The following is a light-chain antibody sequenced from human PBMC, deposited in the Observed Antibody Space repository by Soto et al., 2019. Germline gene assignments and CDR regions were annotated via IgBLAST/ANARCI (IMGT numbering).Light chain of an antibody. Sequence: VLMTQSPATLSVSPGERATLSCRASQSVKSNLAWYQQKPGQAPRLLIYDASTKATGLPARFSGSGSGTEFTLTISSLQSEDFAVYYCQQYNNWPLTFGGGTKVDIK. J-gene: IGKJ4*01. CDR3: QQYNNWPLT. CDR1: QSVKSN. CDR2: DAS. V-gene: IGKV3-15*01.